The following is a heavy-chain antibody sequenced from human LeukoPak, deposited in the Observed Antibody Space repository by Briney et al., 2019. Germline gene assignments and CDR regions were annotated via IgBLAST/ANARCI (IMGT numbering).Heavy chain of an antibody. CDR2: INTNTRNP. D-gene: IGHD3-3*02. V-gene: IGHV7-4-1*02. Sequence: ASVKVSCKASGYTFTSYAMNWVRQAPGQGLEWMGRINTNTRNPTYAQGFTGRFVFSLDTSVSTAYLQISSLKAEDTAVYYCASGPLLAAIDPWGQGTLVTVSS. J-gene: IGHJ5*02. CDR1: GYTFTSYA. CDR3: ASGPLLAAIDP.